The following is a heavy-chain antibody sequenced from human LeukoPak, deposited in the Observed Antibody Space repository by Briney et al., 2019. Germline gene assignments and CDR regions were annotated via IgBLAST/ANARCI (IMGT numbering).Heavy chain of an antibody. CDR2: ISSEGSEQ. CDR1: GFSFRRYA. CDR3: AKDKGREGDY. V-gene: IGHV3-30*18. Sequence: GRSLRLSSAAPGFSFRRYAMHWVRKAPGKGLEWVAVISSEGSEQLYADSVKGRFTISRDNSKNTVNLQMNSLRTDDTAVYYCAKDKGREGDYWGQGTLVAVSS. J-gene: IGHJ4*02.